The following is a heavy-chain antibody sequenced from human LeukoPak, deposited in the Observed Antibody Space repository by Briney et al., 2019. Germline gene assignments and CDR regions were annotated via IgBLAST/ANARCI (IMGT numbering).Heavy chain of an antibody. J-gene: IGHJ4*02. CDR3: ARAYDSSGYYYENYFDY. V-gene: IGHV1-2*02. Sequence: ASVKVSCKASGYTFTGYYMHWVRQAPGQGLEWMGWINPNSGGTNYAQKFQGRVTMTRDTSISTAYMELSRLRSDDTAVYYCARAYDSSGYYYENYFDYWGQGTLVTVPS. D-gene: IGHD3-22*01. CDR2: INPNSGGT. CDR1: GYTFTGYY.